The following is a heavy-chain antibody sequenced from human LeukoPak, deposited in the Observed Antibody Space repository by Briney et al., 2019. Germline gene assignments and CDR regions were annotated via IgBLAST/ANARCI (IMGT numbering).Heavy chain of an antibody. J-gene: IGHJ3*02. CDR1: GYTFTSYY. D-gene: IGHD3-10*01. CDR2: INPSGGST. V-gene: IGHV1-46*01. CDR3: AREYGSEDGAFDI. Sequence: ASVKVSCKASGYTFTSYYMHWVRQAPGQGLESMGIINPSGGSTSYAQKFQGRVTMTRDTSTSTVYMELSSLRSEDTAVYYCAREYGSEDGAFDIWGQGTMVTVSS.